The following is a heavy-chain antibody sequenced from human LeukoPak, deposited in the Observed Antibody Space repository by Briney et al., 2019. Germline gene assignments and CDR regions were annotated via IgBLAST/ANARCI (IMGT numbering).Heavy chain of an antibody. CDR2: ISYDGSDK. CDR3: ARGEWQQLNNWFDP. V-gene: IGHV3-30*03. D-gene: IGHD6-13*01. J-gene: IGHJ5*02. Sequence: GRSLRLSCAASGFAFSSYDMHWVRQAPGKGLEWVAVISYDGSDKYYVDSVKGRFTISRDNSKNTLYLQMNSLKAEDAAVYYCARGEWQQLNNWFDPWGQGTLVTVSS. CDR1: GFAFSSYD.